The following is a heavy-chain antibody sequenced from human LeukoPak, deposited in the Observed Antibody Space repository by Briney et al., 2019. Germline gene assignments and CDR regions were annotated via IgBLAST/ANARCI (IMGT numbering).Heavy chain of an antibody. CDR1: GGTFSSYA. CDR3: ARDAWELHPPGRDY. CDR2: IIPILGIA. D-gene: IGHD1-26*01. V-gene: IGHV1-69*04. J-gene: IGHJ4*02. Sequence: GASVKVSCKASGGTFSSYAISWVRQAPGQGLEWMGRIIPILGIANYAQKFQGRVTITADKSTSTAYMELSSLRSDDTAVYYCARDAWELHPPGRDYWGQGTLVTVSS.